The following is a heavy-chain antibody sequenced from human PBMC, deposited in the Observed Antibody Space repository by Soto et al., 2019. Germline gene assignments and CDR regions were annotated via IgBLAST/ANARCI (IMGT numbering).Heavy chain of an antibody. J-gene: IGHJ6*02. CDR3: ARDLYSSGWYGSYGMDV. CDR2: IYYSGST. D-gene: IGHD6-19*01. CDR1: GGSISSGGYY. Sequence: TSETLSLTCTVSGGSISSGGYYWSWIRQHPGKGLEWIGYIYYSGSTYYNPSLKSRVTISVDTSKNQFSLKLSSVTAADTAVYYCARDLYSSGWYGSYGMDVWAKGPRSPSP. V-gene: IGHV4-31*03.